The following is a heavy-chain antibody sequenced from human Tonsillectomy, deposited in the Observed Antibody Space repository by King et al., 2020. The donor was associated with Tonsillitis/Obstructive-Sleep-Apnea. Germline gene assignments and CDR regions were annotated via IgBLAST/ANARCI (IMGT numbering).Heavy chain of an antibody. Sequence: LQLQESGPGLVKPSETLSLTCTVSGGSISGSTYYWGWIRQPPGKGLEWIGSIYYSGSTYSNPSLKSRVTISVDTSKNQFSLKLSSVTAADTAVYYCARHRGRGSQYYFDYWGQGTLVTVSS. V-gene: IGHV4-39*01. J-gene: IGHJ4*02. CDR2: IYYSGST. CDR3: ARHRGRGSQYYFDY. CDR1: GGSISGSTYY. D-gene: IGHD2-15*01.